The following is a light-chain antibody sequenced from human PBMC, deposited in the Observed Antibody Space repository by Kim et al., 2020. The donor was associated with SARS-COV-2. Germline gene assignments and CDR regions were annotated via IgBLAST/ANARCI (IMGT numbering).Light chain of an antibody. J-gene: IGKJ2*03. V-gene: IGKV3-20*01. CDR1: QSVNSDS. CDR3: QQFGSSPFS. Sequence: LSPGERATLSCRASQSVNSDSLTWYQQKQGQAPRLLIFGASNRATGIPDRFSGGGSGTDFTLTISRVEPEDFAVYYCQQFGSSPFSFGQGTKLEI. CDR2: GAS.